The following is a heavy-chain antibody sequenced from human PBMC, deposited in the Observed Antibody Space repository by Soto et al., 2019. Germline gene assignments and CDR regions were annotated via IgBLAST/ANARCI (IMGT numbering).Heavy chain of an antibody. CDR1: GGDISTYY. Sequence: QVQLQESGPGLVKPSETLSLTCTVSGGDISTYYWTWIRQPPGKGLEWIGRIYSSGSTKYNPSLKSRVTMSLDTSKNQFSLRLSSVTAADTAVYYCARGQRFSDWFDPWGQGTLVTVSS. J-gene: IGHJ5*02. V-gene: IGHV4-4*07. CDR2: IYSSGST. D-gene: IGHD3-3*01. CDR3: ARGQRFSDWFDP.